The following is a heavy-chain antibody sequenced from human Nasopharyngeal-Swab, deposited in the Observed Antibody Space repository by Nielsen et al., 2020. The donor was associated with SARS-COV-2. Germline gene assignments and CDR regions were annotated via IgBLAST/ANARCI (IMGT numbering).Heavy chain of an antibody. CDR1: GYTFTNYV. V-gene: IGHV1-18*01. D-gene: IGHD6-13*01. Sequence: ASVKVSCKASGYTFTNYVISWVRQAPGQGLEWMGWITTYFDNTVYAQKFQGRVTMTTDTSTSTVYMQLGSLRSDDTAVYYCARDPEAAAGMGGQEGAFDIWGQGTMVTVSS. CDR2: ITTYFDNT. CDR3: ARDPEAAAGMGGQEGAFDI. J-gene: IGHJ3*02.